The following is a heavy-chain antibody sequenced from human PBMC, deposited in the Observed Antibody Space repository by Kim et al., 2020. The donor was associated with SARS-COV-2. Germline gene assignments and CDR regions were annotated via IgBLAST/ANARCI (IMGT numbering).Heavy chain of an antibody. J-gene: IGHJ3*02. D-gene: IGHD6-13*01. Sequence: NPSLKSRVTISVDTSKDQFSLKLSSVTAADTAVYYCARPGERAAAGSFDIWGQGTMVTVSS. V-gene: IGHV4-59*08. CDR3: ARPGERAAAGSFDI.